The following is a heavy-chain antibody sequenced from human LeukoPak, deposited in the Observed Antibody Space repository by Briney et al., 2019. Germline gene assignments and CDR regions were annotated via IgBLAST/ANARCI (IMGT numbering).Heavy chain of an antibody. V-gene: IGHV3-21*01. Sequence: GGPVTLSCTPSGLPHSRYSMMCARGSTGGAREGVSSISNSSSYIYYADSVKGRFTISRDNAKNSLYLQMNSLRAEDTAVYYCARDRVAAAGDAFGTWGQGTMVTVSS. J-gene: IGHJ3*02. CDR1: GLPHSRYS. D-gene: IGHD6-13*01. CDR2: ISNSSSYI. CDR3: ARDRVAAAGDAFGT.